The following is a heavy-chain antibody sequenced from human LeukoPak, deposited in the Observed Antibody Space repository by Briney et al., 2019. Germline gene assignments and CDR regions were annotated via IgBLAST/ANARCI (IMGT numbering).Heavy chain of an antibody. J-gene: IGHJ6*02. CDR1: GFTFTSSA. CDR2: IVVGSGNT. D-gene: IGHD3-22*01. V-gene: IGHV1-58*02. Sequence: SVKVSCKASGFTFTSSAMQWVRQARGQRLEWIGWIVVGSGNTNYAQKFQERVTITRDMSTSTAYMELSSLRSEDTAVYYCAAPGFLSNYYDSSGYYYPYYGMDVWGQGTTVTVSS. CDR3: AAPGFLSNYYDSSGYYYPYYGMDV.